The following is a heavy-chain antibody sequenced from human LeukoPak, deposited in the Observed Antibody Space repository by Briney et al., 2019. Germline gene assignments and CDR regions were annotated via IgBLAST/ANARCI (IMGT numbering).Heavy chain of an antibody. V-gene: IGHV1-46*01. D-gene: IGHD3-10*01. CDR2: INPSGGST. J-gene: IGHJ4*02. CDR1: GYTFTSYY. CDR3: ARDSPDYGSGSPNFDY. Sequence: ASVNVSCKASGYTFTSYYMHWVRQAPGQGLEWMGIINPSGGSTSYAQKFQGRVTMTRDTSTSTVYMELSSLRSEDTAVYYCARDSPDYGSGSPNFDYWGQGTLVTVSS.